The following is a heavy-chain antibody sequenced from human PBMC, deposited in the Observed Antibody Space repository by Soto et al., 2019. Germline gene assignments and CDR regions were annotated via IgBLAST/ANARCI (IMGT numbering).Heavy chain of an antibody. CDR1: GYSFTSYW. CDR3: ARQGVGADYYYYGMDV. CDR2: IYPGDSDT. Sequence: GESLKISXKGSGYSFTSYWIGWVRQMPGKGLEWMGIIYPGDSDTRYSPSFQGQVTISADKSISTAYLQWSSLKASDTAMYYCARQGVGADYYYYGMDVWGQGTTVTVSS. J-gene: IGHJ6*02. V-gene: IGHV5-51*01. D-gene: IGHD1-26*01.